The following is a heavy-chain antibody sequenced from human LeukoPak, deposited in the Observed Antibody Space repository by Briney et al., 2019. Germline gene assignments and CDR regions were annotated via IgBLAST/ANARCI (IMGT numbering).Heavy chain of an antibody. Sequence: ESSQTLSLTCTVSGGSISSGSYYWSWIRQPAGKGLEWIGRIYTSGSTNYNPSLKSRVTISVDTSKNQFSLKLSSVTAADTAVYYCARVSPSYYYMDVWGKGTTVTVSS. CDR2: IYTSGST. V-gene: IGHV4-61*02. CDR1: GGSISSGSYY. CDR3: ARVSPSYYYMDV. J-gene: IGHJ6*03.